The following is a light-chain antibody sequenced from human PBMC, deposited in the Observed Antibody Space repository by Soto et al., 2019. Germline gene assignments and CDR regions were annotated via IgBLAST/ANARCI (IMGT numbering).Light chain of an antibody. CDR1: QNIINF. CDR2: AAS. J-gene: IGKJ1*01. CDR3: QKYNSAPWT. V-gene: IGKV1-39*01. Sequence: DLQMTQSPSSLSASLGDRVTITCRASQNIINFLNWYQQRPGKAPKLLIYAASSLHSGVPSRYSGSGSGTDFTLTISSLQPEDVETYYCQKYNSAPWTFGQGTKVDIK.